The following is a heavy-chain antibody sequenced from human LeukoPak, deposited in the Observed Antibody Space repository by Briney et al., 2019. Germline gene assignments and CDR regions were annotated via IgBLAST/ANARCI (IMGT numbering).Heavy chain of an antibody. CDR3: ATVRGSDWYMDY. J-gene: IGHJ4*02. D-gene: IGHD6-19*01. CDR1: GLTFRNYG. CDR2: IWYDGSRD. V-gene: IGHV3-33*01. Sequence: GGSLRLSCAASGLTFRNYGMNWVRQAPGKGLEWVTLIWYDGSRDYYVDFVKGRFTVSRDNSRNTLYLQMRNLRAEDTAVYYCATVRGSDWYMDYWGQGTLVTVSS.